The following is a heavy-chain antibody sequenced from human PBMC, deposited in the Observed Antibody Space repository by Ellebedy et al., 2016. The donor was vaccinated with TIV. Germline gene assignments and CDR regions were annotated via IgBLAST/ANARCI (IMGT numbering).Heavy chain of an antibody. V-gene: IGHV3-21*01. Sequence: GESLKISCTASGFNFSTYRVNWARQDPGRGLEWVSSITSDLLDMTYRDSVKGRFTISRDNAKNSLSLQMDNLRAEDTAVYYCATDRGERGLLSFFDFWGQGTAVTVST. CDR1: GFNFSTYR. CDR3: ATDRGERGLLSFFDF. CDR2: ITSDLLDM. J-gene: IGHJ4*01. D-gene: IGHD2/OR15-2a*01.